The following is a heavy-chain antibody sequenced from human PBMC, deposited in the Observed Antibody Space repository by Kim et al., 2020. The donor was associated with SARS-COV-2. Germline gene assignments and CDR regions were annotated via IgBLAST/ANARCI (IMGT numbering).Heavy chain of an antibody. Sequence: GGSLRLSCAASGFTVSSYDMSWVRQAPGKGLEWVSVIYSGGGTYYEDSVKGRFTISRDNTKNTLYLQMNSLRAEDTTVYYCSGAGGGGVITTDGMLVCG. CDR2: IYSGGGT. CDR3: SGAGGGGVITTDGMLV. CDR1: GFTVSSYD. V-gene: IGHV3-53*01. D-gene: IGHD3-22*01. J-gene: IGHJ6*02.